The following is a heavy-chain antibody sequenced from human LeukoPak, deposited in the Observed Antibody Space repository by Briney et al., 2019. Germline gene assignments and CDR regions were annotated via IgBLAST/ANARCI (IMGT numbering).Heavy chain of an antibody. Sequence: GGSLRLSCAASGFTVSSNYMSWVRQAPGKGLEWVSVIYSGGSTYYADSVKGRFTISRDNSKNTLYLQMNSLRSEDTAVYYCVRDTGMATTMGDAFDIWGQGTMVTVSS. CDR3: VRDTGMATTMGDAFDI. J-gene: IGHJ3*02. CDR1: GFTVSSNY. D-gene: IGHD5-24*01. CDR2: IYSGGST. V-gene: IGHV3-53*01.